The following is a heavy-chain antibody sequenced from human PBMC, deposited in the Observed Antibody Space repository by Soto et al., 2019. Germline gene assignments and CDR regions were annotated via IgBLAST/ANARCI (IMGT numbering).Heavy chain of an antibody. J-gene: IGHJ4*02. CDR2: IYHSGST. CDR3: ARAKAGGATPHLDY. CDR1: GYSISSGYY. Sequence: SETLSLTCAVSGYSISSGYYWGWIRQPPGKGLEWIGSIYHSGSTYYNPSLKSRVTISVDTSKNQFSLQLSSVTAADTAVYYCARAKAGGATPHLDYWGQGTLVTVSS. D-gene: IGHD1-26*01. V-gene: IGHV4-38-2*01.